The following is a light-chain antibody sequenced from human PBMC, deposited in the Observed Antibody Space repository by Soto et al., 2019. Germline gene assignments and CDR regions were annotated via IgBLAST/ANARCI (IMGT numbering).Light chain of an antibody. V-gene: IGKV1-6*01. Sequence: AIQMTQSPSSLSASLGDRVSITCRASQGIRDDLAWYHQKPGKAPKLLIYAASTLQSGVPSRFSGSGSGTDFTLIISGLQPEDFGTYYCLQDYDYPYTFGQGTKLEI. CDR3: LQDYDYPYT. CDR2: AAS. CDR1: QGIRDD. J-gene: IGKJ2*01.